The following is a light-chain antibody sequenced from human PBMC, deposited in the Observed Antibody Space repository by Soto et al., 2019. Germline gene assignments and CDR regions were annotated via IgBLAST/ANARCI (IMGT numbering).Light chain of an antibody. J-gene: IGKJ5*01. CDR2: GAS. CDR3: QQRNIWPPVT. V-gene: IGKV3-11*01. Sequence: IVLTQSPATLSLSPGERSTVSWRSSQSVSSYLAWYQQKPGQAPRLLIYGASSRATGIPDRFSGSGSGTDFTLTISSLEPEDSAIYYCQQRNIWPPVTFGQGTRLEI. CDR1: QSVSSY.